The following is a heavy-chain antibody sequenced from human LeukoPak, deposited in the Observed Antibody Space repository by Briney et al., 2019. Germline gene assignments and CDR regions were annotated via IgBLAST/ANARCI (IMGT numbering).Heavy chain of an antibody. CDR2: ISSSGSTI. V-gene: IGHV3-48*03. Sequence: PGGSLRLSCAASGFTFSSYEMNWVRQAPGKGLEWVSYISSSGSTIYYADSVKGRFTISRDNAKNSLYLQMNSLRAEDTAVYYCARAMGSGSYYTVDYWGQGTLVTVSS. D-gene: IGHD3-10*01. J-gene: IGHJ4*02. CDR1: GFTFSSYE. CDR3: ARAMGSGSYYTVDY.